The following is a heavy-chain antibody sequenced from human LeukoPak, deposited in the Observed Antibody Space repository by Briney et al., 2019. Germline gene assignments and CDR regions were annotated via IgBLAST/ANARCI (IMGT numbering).Heavy chain of an antibody. J-gene: IGHJ4*02. Sequence: GGSLRLSCAASGFTFSRSAMTWVRQDPGTGLEFVASIIYSGGATYYADSVKGRFTISRDNSKNTLYLQMNSLRAEDTALYYCAKDGLYYDGSEHVYYFDSWGQGTLVTVSS. CDR2: IIYSGGAT. V-gene: IGHV3-23*01. CDR3: AKDGLYYDGSEHVYYFDS. D-gene: IGHD3-22*01. CDR1: GFTFSRSA.